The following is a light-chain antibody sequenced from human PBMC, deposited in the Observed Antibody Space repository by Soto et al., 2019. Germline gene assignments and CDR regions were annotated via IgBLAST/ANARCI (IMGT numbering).Light chain of an antibody. CDR3: MQGAHWPET. V-gene: IGKV2-30*01. Sequence: DVVMTQSPLSLPVTLGQPASISCRSSQSLVSSDGNTYLNWFQQRPGQSPRRLIYQASNRDSGVPDRFSGSGSGTDFTLRISRVEAEDVGVYYCMQGAHWPETVAPGTKVDIK. CDR1: QSLVSSDGNTY. CDR2: QAS. J-gene: IGKJ3*01.